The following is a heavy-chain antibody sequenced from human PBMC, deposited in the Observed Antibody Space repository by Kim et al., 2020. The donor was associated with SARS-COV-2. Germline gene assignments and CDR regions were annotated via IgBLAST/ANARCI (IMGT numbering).Heavy chain of an antibody. CDR1: GYSFTSYW. CDR2: IDPSDSYT. D-gene: IGHD3-10*01. CDR3: ARQVLWFGEPDVLPHFDY. Sequence: GESLKISCKGSGYSFTSYWISWVRQMPGKGLEWMGRIDPSDSYTNYSPSFQGHVTISADKSISTAYLQWSSLKASDTAMYYCARQVLWFGEPDVLPHFDYWGQGTLVTVSS. J-gene: IGHJ4*02. V-gene: IGHV5-10-1*01.